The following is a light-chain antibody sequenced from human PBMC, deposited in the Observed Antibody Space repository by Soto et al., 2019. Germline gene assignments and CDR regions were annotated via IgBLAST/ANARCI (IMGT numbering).Light chain of an antibody. Sequence: QSALTQPPSASGSPGQSVTISCTGTSSDVGGYKYVSWYQQHPGKAPKLMIFEVSRRPSGVPDRFSGSKSGNTAPLTVSGLQAEDEADYYCSSYAGRNTGVFGGGTKVTVL. CDR3: SSYAGRNTGV. J-gene: IGLJ3*02. CDR2: EVS. V-gene: IGLV2-8*01. CDR1: SSDVGGYKY.